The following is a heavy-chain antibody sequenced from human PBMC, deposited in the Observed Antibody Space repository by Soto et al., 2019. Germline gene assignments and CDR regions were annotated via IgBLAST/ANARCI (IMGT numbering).Heavy chain of an antibody. V-gene: IGHV3-53*01. CDR2: IYSGGST. D-gene: IGHD2-21*01. CDR3: ARFARGDIATTLSGGFDY. Sequence: EGQLVESGGGLIQPGGSLRLSCAISGFTVSTNYMSWVRQAPGKGLEWVSAIYSGGSTYYADSVKGRVAISRDNSENTLYLQMNSLRPEDTAVYFCARFARGDIATTLSGGFDYWGQGTLVTVSS. J-gene: IGHJ4*02. CDR1: GFTVSTNY.